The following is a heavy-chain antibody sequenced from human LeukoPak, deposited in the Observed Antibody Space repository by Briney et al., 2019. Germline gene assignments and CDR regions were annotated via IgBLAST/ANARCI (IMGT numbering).Heavy chain of an antibody. Sequence: GGSLRLSCAASGFTFSSYAMSWVRQAPGKGLDWVAFIWYDGSNKYHTDSVKGRFTISRDTSKNTVYLQMNSLRVEDTAVYYCARGDWGMYYFDYWGQGTLVTVSS. J-gene: IGHJ4*02. CDR1: GFTFSSYA. V-gene: IGHV3-30*02. D-gene: IGHD7-27*01. CDR3: ARGDWGMYYFDY. CDR2: IWYDGSNK.